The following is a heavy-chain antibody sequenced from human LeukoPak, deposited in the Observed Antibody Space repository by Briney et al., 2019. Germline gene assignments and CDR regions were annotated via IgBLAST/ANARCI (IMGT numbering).Heavy chain of an antibody. Sequence: GGSLRLSCAASGFTFSSYGMHWVRQAPGKGLEWVAFIRYDGSNKYYADSVKGRFTISRDNSKNTLYLQMNSLRAEDTAVYYCARGSPPVVVPAAIGPWGQGTLVTVSS. CDR1: GFTFSSYG. CDR3: ARGSPPVVVPAAIGP. CDR2: IRYDGSNK. D-gene: IGHD2-2*02. V-gene: IGHV3-30*02. J-gene: IGHJ5*02.